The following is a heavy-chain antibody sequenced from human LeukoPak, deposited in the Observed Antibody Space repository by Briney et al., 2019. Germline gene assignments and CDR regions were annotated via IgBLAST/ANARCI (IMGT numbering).Heavy chain of an antibody. J-gene: IGHJ5*02. CDR1: GYTFTGYY. D-gene: IGHD3-3*01. CDR2: INPSGGST. CDR3: ARDETLALLDFWSGYYRHNWFDP. V-gene: IGHV1-46*01. Sequence: ASVKVSCKASGYTFTGYYMHWVRQAPGQGLEWMGIINPSGGSTSYAQKFQGRVTMTRDTSISTAYMELSRLRSDDTAVYYCARDETLALLDFWSGYYRHNWFDPWGQGTLVTVSS.